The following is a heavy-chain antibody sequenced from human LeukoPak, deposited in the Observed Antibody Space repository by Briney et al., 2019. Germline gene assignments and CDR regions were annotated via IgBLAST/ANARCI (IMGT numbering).Heavy chain of an antibody. Sequence: SETLSLTCTVSGGSISSYYWSWIRQPPGKGVEGGGYIYYSGSTNYNPSLKRRVTISVDTSKNQFSLKLRSVPAADTAVYYCARSSVGSRPNYYAPTPRWYFDYWGQGTLVTVSS. V-gene: IGHV4-59*01. CDR3: ARSSVGSRPNYYAPTPRWYFDY. CDR2: IYYSGST. CDR1: GGSISSYY. D-gene: IGHD3-10*01. J-gene: IGHJ4*02.